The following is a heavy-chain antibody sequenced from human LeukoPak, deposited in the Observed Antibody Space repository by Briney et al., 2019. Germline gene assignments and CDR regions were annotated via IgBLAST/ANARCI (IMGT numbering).Heavy chain of an antibody. CDR2: ISYDGRNK. CDR1: GFTFSSYG. Sequence: GGSLRLSCAASGFTFSSYGMHWVRQAPGKGLEWVAVISYDGRNKYHADSVKGRFTISRDDSKNMVYLQMNSLRAEDTAVYYCAKGGVATVDYFDYWGQGTLVTVSS. CDR3: AKGGVATVDYFDY. D-gene: IGHD5-12*01. V-gene: IGHV3-30*18. J-gene: IGHJ4*02.